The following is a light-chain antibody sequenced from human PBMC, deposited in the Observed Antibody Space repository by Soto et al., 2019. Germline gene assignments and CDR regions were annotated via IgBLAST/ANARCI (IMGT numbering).Light chain of an antibody. CDR2: STN. J-gene: IGLJ3*02. CDR1: SGSVSTNYY. Sequence: QTVVTQEPSFSVSPGGTVTLTCGLSSGSVSTNYYPSWYQQTPGQAPRTLIYSTNTRSSGVPDRFSGSILGNKAALTITGAQEDDEYDYYCVLYMGSGIWVFGGGTKLTVL. V-gene: IGLV8-61*01. CDR3: VLYMGSGIWV.